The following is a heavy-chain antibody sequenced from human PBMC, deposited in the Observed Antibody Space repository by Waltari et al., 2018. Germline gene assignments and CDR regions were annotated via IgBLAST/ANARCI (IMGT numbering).Heavy chain of an antibody. V-gene: IGHV3-30*02. D-gene: IGHD4-17*01. CDR3: AKEGAYGDYADY. CDR1: GFTFSSYG. J-gene: IGHJ4*02. Sequence: QVQLVESGGGVVQPGGSLRLSCAASGFTFSSYGMHWVRQAPGKGLEWVAFIRYDGSNKYYADSVKGRFTISRDNSKNTLYLQMNSLRAEDTAVYYCAKEGAYGDYADYWGQGTLVTVSS. CDR2: IRYDGSNK.